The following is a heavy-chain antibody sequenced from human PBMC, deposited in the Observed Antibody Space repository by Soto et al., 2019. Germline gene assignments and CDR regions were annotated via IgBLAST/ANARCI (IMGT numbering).Heavy chain of an antibody. V-gene: IGHV1-46*03. J-gene: IGHJ4*02. CDR2: VNPTGGST. CDR3: ARHLAAGDS. CDR1: GYTFTSYY. D-gene: IGHD6-25*01. Sequence: QVQLVQSGAEVKKPGASVRVSCKASGYTFTSYYIHWVRQAPGQGLEWMAIVNPTGGSTNYAQKFPGRVTVTFDTATTTVFMELNSLRYEDTAVDYCARHLAAGDSWGQGTLVSVSS.